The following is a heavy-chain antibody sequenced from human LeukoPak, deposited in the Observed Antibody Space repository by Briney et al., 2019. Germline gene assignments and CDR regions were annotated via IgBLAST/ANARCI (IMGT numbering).Heavy chain of an antibody. CDR3: AKDLYGGESLHY. CDR1: GFIFTDYG. J-gene: IGHJ4*02. D-gene: IGHD4-23*01. Sequence: GGSLRLSCAASGFIFTDYGMHWVRQAPGKGLEWLTFIRYDGSDKYYADSVKGRFTISRDNSKNTLYLQMNSLTSEDTAVYYCAKDLYGGESLHYWGQGTLVTVSS. V-gene: IGHV3-30*02. CDR2: IRYDGSDK.